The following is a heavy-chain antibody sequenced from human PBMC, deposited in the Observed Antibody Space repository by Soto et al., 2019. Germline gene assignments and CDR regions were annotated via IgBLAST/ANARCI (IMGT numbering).Heavy chain of an antibody. V-gene: IGHV3-21*06. CDR2: ISSTTNYI. J-gene: IGHJ4*02. CDR3: ARESEDRTSNFDY. Sequence: GGSLRLSCAASGFPFTMYSMNLVRQSPGKGLEWVSSISSTTNYIYYGDSMKGRFTISRDNAKNSLYLEMNRLRAEDTAVYYCARESEDRTSNFDYWGQGTLVAVSS. CDR1: GFPFTMYS.